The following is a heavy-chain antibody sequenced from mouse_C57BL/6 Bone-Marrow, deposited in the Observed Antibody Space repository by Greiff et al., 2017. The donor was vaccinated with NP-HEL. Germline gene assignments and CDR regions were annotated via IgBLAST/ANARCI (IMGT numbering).Heavy chain of an antibody. J-gene: IGHJ3*01. Sequence: VQLQQSGAELARPGASVKLSCKASGYTFTSYGISWVKQRTGQGLEWIGEIYPRSGNTYYIEQFKGQATLTADKSSSTAYMELRRLTSEDSAVYFCARSGGYFAWFAYWGQGTLVTVSA. D-gene: IGHD2-3*01. CDR3: ARSGGYFAWFAY. V-gene: IGHV1-81*01. CDR1: GYTFTSYG. CDR2: IYPRSGNT.